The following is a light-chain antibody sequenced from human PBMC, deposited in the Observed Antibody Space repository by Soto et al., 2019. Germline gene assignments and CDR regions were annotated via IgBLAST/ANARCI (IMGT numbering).Light chain of an antibody. CDR3: HQYDDGPYT. Sequence: EIVLTQSPATLSVSLGDSATLSCRASQSVSLSLAWFQMRPGQPPRLLIYGASTRATDIPARFSGSGSGTDFTLTISSLQSEDFAVYYCHQYDDGPYTFGQGTKVDIK. V-gene: IGKV3-15*01. CDR1: QSVSLS. CDR2: GAS. J-gene: IGKJ2*01.